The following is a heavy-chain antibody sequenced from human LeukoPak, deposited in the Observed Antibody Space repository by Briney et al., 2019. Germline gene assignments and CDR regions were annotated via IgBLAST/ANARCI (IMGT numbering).Heavy chain of an antibody. V-gene: IGHV4-31*03. D-gene: IGHD2-15*01. CDR3: ARGDCSGGSCYSDF. Sequence: SETLSLTCTVSGDSISNSGYYWSWIRQHPGKGLEWIGYIYYSGSTYYNPSLKSRVTISVDTSKNQFSLKLSSVTAADTAVYYCARGDCSGGSCYSDFWGQGTLVTVSS. CDR2: IYYSGST. J-gene: IGHJ4*02. CDR1: GDSISNSGYY.